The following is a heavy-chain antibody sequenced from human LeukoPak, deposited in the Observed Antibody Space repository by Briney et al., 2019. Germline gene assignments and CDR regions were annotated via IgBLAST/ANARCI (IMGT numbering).Heavy chain of an antibody. CDR2: IWYDGSNK. Sequence: GGSLRLSCAESGFTFSSYGMHWVRQAPGKGLEWVAVIWYDGSNKYYADSVKGRFTISRDNSKNTLYLQMNSLRAEDTAVYYCARELHSSSGAFDIWGQGTMVTVSS. CDR3: ARELHSSSGAFDI. J-gene: IGHJ3*02. CDR1: GFTFSSYG. D-gene: IGHD6-6*01. V-gene: IGHV3-33*01.